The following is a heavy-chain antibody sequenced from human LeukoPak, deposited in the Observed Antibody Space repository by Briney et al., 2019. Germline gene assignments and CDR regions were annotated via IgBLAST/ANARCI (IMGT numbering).Heavy chain of an antibody. V-gene: IGHV3-33*01. CDR3: ARHNHDWGWDF. D-gene: IGHD2-8*02. CDR2: WLDGTIQ. CDR1: GFIFSYYG. J-gene: IGHJ4*02. Sequence: PGRSLRLSCAASGFIFSYYGMHWVRQAPGKGLEWLAVWLDGTIQYYADPVKGRFTISRDNSKNTLYLQLTGLGADDSAVYYCARHNHDWGWDFWGQGAQVTVSS.